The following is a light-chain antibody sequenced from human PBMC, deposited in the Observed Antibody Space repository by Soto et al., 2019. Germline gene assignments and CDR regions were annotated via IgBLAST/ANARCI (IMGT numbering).Light chain of an antibody. CDR2: RSS. J-gene: IGKJ5*01. Sequence: EIVLTQSPGTLSLSPGERATLSCRASQSITTNYLAWYQQRPGQAPRLLIYRSSSRATGIPDRFSGSGSGTDFTLTIRRLEPEDFAVYYCQQYGSSPITFGQGTRLEIK. CDR3: QQYGSSPIT. CDR1: QSITTNY. V-gene: IGKV3-20*01.